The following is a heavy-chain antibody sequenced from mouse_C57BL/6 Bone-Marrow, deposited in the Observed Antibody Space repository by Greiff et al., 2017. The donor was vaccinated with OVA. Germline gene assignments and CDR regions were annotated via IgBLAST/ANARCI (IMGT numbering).Heavy chain of an antibody. Sequence: VQGVESGPELARPWASVKISCQAFYTFSRRVHFAIRDTNYWLQWVKQRPGQGLEWIGACCPGDGDTSDNQKYKGKDTLTADSTTSTAYMQLSSLTSDDSAVYYCACYYYGSGFDDWGQGTTLAVAP. V-gene: IGHV1-87*01. D-gene: IGHD1-1*01. CDR2: GQGLEWIG. J-gene: IGHJ2*01. CDR3: SDDSAVYYCACYYYGSGFDD. CDR1: YTFSRRVH.